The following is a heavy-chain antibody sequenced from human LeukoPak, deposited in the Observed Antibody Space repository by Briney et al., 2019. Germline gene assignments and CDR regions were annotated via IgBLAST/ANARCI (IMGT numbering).Heavy chain of an antibody. CDR2: IIPIFGTA. V-gene: IGHV1-69*13. J-gene: IGHJ3*02. CDR1: VGTFTIYA. CDR3: ARVMNYYDSVAFDI. Sequence: GASVTVSFTASVGTFTIYAISWVRQAPGQGLEWMGGIIPIFGTANYAQKFQGRVTITADESTSTAHMELSSLRSEDTAVYYCARVMNYYDSVAFDIWGQGTMVTVSS. D-gene: IGHD3-22*01.